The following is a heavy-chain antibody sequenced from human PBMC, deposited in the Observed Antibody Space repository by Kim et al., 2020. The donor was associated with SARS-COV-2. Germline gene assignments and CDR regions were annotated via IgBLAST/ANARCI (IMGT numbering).Heavy chain of an antibody. CDR2: IRSKAYGGTT. CDR1: GFTFGDYA. J-gene: IGHJ4*02. Sequence: GGSLRLSCTASGFTFGDYAMSWVRQAPGKGLEWVGFIRSKAYGGTTEYAASVKGRFTISRDDSKSIAYLQMNSLKTEDTAVYYCTREVSMIVVVPSVRWGQGTLVTVSS. CDR3: TREVSMIVVVPSVR. V-gene: IGHV3-49*04. D-gene: IGHD3-22*01.